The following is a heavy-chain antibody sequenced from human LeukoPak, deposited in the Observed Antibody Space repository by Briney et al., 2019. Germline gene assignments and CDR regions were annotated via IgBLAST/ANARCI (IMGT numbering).Heavy chain of an antibody. V-gene: IGHV3-21*01. CDR2: ISSSSSYI. D-gene: IGHD6-13*01. Sequence: SGGSLRLSCAASGFTFSSYSMNWVRQAPGKGLEWVSSISSSSSYIYYADSVKGRFTISRDNAKNSLYLQMNSLRAEDTAVYYCARGEGYSSSWPFDYWGQGTLVTVSS. CDR3: ARGEGYSSSWPFDY. CDR1: GFTFSSYS. J-gene: IGHJ4*02.